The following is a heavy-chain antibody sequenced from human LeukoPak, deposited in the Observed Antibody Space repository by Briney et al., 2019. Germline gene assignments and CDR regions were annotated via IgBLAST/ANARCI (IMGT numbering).Heavy chain of an antibody. Sequence: PGGSLRLSCAASGFSFSSFAMHWVRQAPGKGLEWVAFISYEGRNKYYADYVKGRLTISRDNSKNTLCLQMNSLRAEDTAVYHCARDYYYDTTGSDTFDIWGQGTMVTVSS. J-gene: IGHJ3*02. CDR2: ISYEGRNK. V-gene: IGHV3-30*04. CDR3: ARDYYYDTTGSDTFDI. CDR1: GFSFSSFA. D-gene: IGHD3-22*01.